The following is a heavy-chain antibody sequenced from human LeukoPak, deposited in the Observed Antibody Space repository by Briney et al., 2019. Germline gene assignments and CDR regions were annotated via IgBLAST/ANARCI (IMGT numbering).Heavy chain of an antibody. J-gene: IGHJ3*02. Sequence: GASVKVSCKASGYTFTTYAISWVRQAPGQGLEWMGRIIPILGIANYAQKFQGRVTITADKSTSTAYMELSSLRSEDTAVYYCARDKSRYYDSSGYYYFDAFDIWGQGTMVTVSS. V-gene: IGHV1-69*04. CDR1: GYTFTTYA. CDR3: ARDKSRYYDSSGYYYFDAFDI. D-gene: IGHD3-22*01. CDR2: IIPILGIA.